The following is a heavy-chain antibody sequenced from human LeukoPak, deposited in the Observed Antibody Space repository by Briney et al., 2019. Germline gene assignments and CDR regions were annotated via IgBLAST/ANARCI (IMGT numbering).Heavy chain of an antibody. CDR3: ARDKLTGASRLDY. V-gene: IGHV3-48*02. CDR2: ISSGSTTI. CDR1: GFTFSSYS. Sequence: PGGSLRLSCVASGFTFSSYSMNWVRQAPGKGLEWVSYISSGSTTIYYANSVKGRFTISRDNAKNSLYLQMNSLRDEDTAVYYCARDKLTGASRLDYWGQGTLLTVSS. J-gene: IGHJ4*02. D-gene: IGHD7-27*01.